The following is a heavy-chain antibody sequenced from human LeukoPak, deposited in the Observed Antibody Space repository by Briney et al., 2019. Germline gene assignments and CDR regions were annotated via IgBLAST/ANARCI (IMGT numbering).Heavy chain of an antibody. Sequence: GGSLRLSCAASGFTFSDYYMSWIRQAPGKGLEWVSYISSSGRTIYYADSVKGRFTISRDNAKNSLYLQMNSLRAEDTAVYYCARDRQQLVTRYYYYYYMDVWGKGTTVTISS. CDR2: ISSSGRTI. D-gene: IGHD6-13*01. CDR1: GFTFSDYY. J-gene: IGHJ6*03. V-gene: IGHV3-11*04. CDR3: ARDRQQLVTRYYYYYYMDV.